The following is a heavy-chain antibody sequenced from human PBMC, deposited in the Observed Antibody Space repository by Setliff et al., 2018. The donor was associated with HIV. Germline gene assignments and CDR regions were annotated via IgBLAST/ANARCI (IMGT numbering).Heavy chain of an antibody. J-gene: IGHJ4*02. D-gene: IGHD6-13*01. CDR2: IYSSGST. Sequence: SETLSLTCTVSGGSISGHYWSGIRQPPGRGLEWIGYIYSSGSTNFNPPLQSRVTISVDTSKNQFSLKLSSVTAADTAVYFCARGRGSSSSWPIDYWGQGTLVTVSS. CDR3: ARGRGSSSSWPIDY. CDR1: GGSISGHY. V-gene: IGHV4-4*09.